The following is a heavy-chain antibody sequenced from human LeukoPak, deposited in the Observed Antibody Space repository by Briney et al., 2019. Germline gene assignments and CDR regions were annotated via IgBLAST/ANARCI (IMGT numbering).Heavy chain of an antibody. V-gene: IGHV4-59*01. D-gene: IGHD3-3*01. J-gene: IGHJ5*02. Sequence: SETLSLTCTVSGCSISSYYWSWIRQPPGKGLEWIGYIYYSGSTNYNPSLKSRVIISVDTSKNQFSLRLSFVTAANTAVYYCARGDDFWSGYYDWFDPWGQGTLVTVSS. CDR2: IYYSGST. CDR1: GCSISSYY. CDR3: ARGDDFWSGYYDWFDP.